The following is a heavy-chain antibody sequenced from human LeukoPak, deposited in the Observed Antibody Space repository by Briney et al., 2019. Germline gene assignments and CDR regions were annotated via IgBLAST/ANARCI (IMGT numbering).Heavy chain of an antibody. Sequence: SETLSLTCTVSGGSISSSSYYWGWIRQPPGKGLEWIGSIYYSGSTYYNPSLKSRVTISVDTSKNQFSLKLSSVTAADTAVYYCARDLWFGESYWGQGTLVTVSS. CDR3: ARDLWFGESY. CDR2: IYYSGST. CDR1: GGSISSSSYY. J-gene: IGHJ4*02. D-gene: IGHD3-10*01. V-gene: IGHV4-39*07.